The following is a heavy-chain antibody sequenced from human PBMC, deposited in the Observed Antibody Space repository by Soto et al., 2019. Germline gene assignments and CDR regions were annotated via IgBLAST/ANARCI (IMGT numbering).Heavy chain of an antibody. CDR2: IYTTGST. D-gene: IGHD2-21*01. CDR1: GGSISSGGYF. J-gene: IGHJ4*02. Sequence: TCTVSGGSISSGGYFWSWVRQSGGEGLEWIGRIYTTGSTNYNPSLRGRVAMSMDTSKNQFSLRLNSVTAADTAMYYCVKDGFYSLQYWGQGIPVTVSS. V-gene: IGHV4-61*02. CDR3: VKDGFYSLQY.